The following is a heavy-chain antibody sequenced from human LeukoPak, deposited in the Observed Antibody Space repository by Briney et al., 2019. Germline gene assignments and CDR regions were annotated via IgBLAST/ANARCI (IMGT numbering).Heavy chain of an antibody. CDR3: ARANCSGGSCYEVS. CDR1: GGTFSSYV. D-gene: IGHD2-15*01. V-gene: IGHV1-69*05. Sequence: GASVKVSCKASGGTFSSYVISWVRQAPGQGLEWMGRIIPIFGTANYAQKFQGRVTITTDESTSTAYMELSSLRSEDTAVYYCARANCSGGSCYEVSWGQGTLVTVSS. J-gene: IGHJ5*02. CDR2: IIPIFGTA.